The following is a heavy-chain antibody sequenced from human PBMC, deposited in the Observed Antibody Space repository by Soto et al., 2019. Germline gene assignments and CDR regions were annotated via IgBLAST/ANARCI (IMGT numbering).Heavy chain of an antibody. CDR2: IHGGGNT. CDR3: ARPPAAFKLLSYFDY. D-gene: IGHD6-13*01. J-gene: IGHJ4*02. Sequence: PGGSLRLSCVASGFSVSANYMTWMRQAPGKGLEWVSVIHGGGNTYYADSVKGRFTISRDNSKNTVHLQMESLRVDDTAVYYCARPPAAFKLLSYFDYWGQGTLVTVSS. V-gene: IGHV3-53*01. CDR1: GFSVSANY.